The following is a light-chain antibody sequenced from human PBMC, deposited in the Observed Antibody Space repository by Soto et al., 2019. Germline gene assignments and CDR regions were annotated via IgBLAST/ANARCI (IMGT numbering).Light chain of an antibody. J-gene: IGLJ2*01. CDR2: VNSDGSH. V-gene: IGLV4-69*01. Sequence: QPVLTQSPSASASLGASVKFTCTLSSGHSSYAIAWHQQQPEKGPRYLMKVNSDGSHSKGDGIPDRFSGSSSGAERYLTISSLQSEDEADYYCQNWGTGFHVVFGGGTKLTVL. CDR3: QNWGTGFHVV. CDR1: SGHSSYA.